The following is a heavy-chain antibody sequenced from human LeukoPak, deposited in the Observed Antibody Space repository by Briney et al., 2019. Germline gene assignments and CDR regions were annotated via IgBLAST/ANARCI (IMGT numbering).Heavy chain of an antibody. V-gene: IGHV4-59*08. D-gene: IGHD2-2*01. J-gene: IGHJ4*02. CDR3: ARLIRRSYQLDY. CDR1: GGSISSYY. CDR2: IYYSGST. Sequence: SETLSLTCTVSGGSISSYYWSWIRQPPGKGLEWIGYIYYSGSTNYNPSLKSRVTISVDTSKNQFSLKLSSVTATDTAVYYCARLIRRSYQLDYWGQGTLVTVSS.